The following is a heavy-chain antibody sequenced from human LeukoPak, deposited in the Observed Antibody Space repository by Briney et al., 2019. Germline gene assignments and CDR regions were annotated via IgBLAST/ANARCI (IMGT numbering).Heavy chain of an antibody. V-gene: IGHV3-48*03. CDR1: GFTFSSYE. J-gene: IGHJ4*02. CDR3: ATFPTLVRGAIIECYFDY. D-gene: IGHD3-10*01. CDR2: ISSSGSTI. Sequence: PGGSLRLSCAASGFTFSSYEMNWVRQAPGKGLEWVSYISSSGSTIYYADSVKGRFTISRDNAKNSLYLQMNSLRAEDTAVYYCATFPTLVRGAIIECYFDYWGQGTLVTVSS.